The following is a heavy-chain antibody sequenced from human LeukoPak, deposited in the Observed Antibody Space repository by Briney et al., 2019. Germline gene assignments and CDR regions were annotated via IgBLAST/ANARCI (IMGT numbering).Heavy chain of an antibody. Sequence: ASVKVSCKASSYTFSIPDITWVRQAPGQGLEWMGWIRSYNGNTNYAQKFQGRVIMSADTSTSTAYMELRSLRSDDTAVYYCSGYSYGDGYYFEYWGQGTLVTVSS. CDR3: SGYSYGDGYYFEY. J-gene: IGHJ4*02. D-gene: IGHD5-18*01. CDR1: SYTFSIPD. CDR2: IRSYNGNT. V-gene: IGHV1-18*01.